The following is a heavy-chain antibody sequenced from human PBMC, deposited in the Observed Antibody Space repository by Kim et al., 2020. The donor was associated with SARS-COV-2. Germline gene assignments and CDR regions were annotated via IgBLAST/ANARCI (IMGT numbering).Heavy chain of an antibody. J-gene: IGHJ6*04. D-gene: IGHD4-4*01. Sequence: GGSLRLSCAASGFNFSNAWMSWVRQAPGKGLEWVGRIKSKTDGGTTDYAAPVKGRFTISRDDSKNTLYLQINSLKTEDTAVYYCTTSRPHDGYSNYYYYYYSVDVWGEGATGTASS. CDR3: TTSRPHDGYSNYYYYYYSVDV. CDR1: GFNFSNAW. CDR2: IKSKTDGGTT. V-gene: IGHV3-15*01.